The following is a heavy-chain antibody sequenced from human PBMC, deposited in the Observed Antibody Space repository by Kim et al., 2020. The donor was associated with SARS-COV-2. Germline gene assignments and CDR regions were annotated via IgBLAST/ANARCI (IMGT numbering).Heavy chain of an antibody. CDR2: T. CDR3: ARSRTRYGMDV. V-gene: IGHV3-21*06. Sequence: TYYANSLKGRITISRDDDKNSVYLQVDSLRAEDTAVYFCARSRTRYGMDVWGQGTAVIVS. D-gene: IGHD1-7*01. J-gene: IGHJ6*02.